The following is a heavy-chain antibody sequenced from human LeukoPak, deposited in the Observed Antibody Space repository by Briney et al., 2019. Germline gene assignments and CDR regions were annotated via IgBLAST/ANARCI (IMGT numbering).Heavy chain of an antibody. J-gene: IGHJ1*01. CDR1: GGSISSGFYY. CDR2: IYYSGST. CDR3: ARGNHYYDSSAYLAWESFQH. D-gene: IGHD3-22*01. Sequence: SETLSLTCTVSGGSISSGFYYWSWIRQPPGKGLEWIGYIYYSGSTNYNPSLKSRVTISVDTSKNQFSLKLSSVTAADTAVYYCARGNHYYDSSAYLAWESFQHWGQGTLVTVSS. V-gene: IGHV4-61*01.